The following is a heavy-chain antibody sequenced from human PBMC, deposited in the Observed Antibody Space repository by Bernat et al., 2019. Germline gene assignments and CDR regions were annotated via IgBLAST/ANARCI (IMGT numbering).Heavy chain of an antibody. V-gene: IGHV1-46*01. CDR2: VNPGGGT. CDR1: GYTFANYC. D-gene: IGHD4-11*01. J-gene: IGHJ6*03. Sequence: QVHLEQSATEVKKPGASVKVSCEASGYTFANYCIHWVRQAPGQGLEWMGTVNPGGGTTYALKFQGRVTMTRDTSTSTAYMELSSLTSEDTAVYYCARDLYAVTTRLYNYYYMAVWGKGTTVTVSS. CDR3: ARDLYAVTTRLYNYYYMAV.